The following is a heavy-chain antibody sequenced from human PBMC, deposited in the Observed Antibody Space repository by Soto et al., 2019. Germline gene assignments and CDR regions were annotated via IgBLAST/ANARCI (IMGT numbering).Heavy chain of an antibody. J-gene: IGHJ4*02. D-gene: IGHD5-18*01. CDR1: GGSISSDY. CDR3: ARLAYTSGFTFDY. Sequence: PSETLSLTCTVSGGSISSDYWTWIRQPPGERLEWIGYIYYNGNTNCNSSLKSRVTISIDTSKNQFSLKLNSVTAADTAVYFCARLAYTSGFTFDYWGRGTLVTAPQ. V-gene: IGHV4-59*01. CDR2: IYYNGNT.